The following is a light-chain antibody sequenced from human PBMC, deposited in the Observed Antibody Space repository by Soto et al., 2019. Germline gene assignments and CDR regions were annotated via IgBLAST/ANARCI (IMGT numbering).Light chain of an antibody. J-gene: IGKJ1*01. V-gene: IGKV1-12*01. CDR3: QQASIFPRT. Sequence: DIQITQSPSSVSASVGDIVTITCRASQGISPWLDWYQQKPEKAPKLLIYAASSLQSGVPSRFSGSGSGTDFALTIISLQPEDFATYYCQQASIFPRTFGQGTTVEI. CDR1: QGISPW. CDR2: AAS.